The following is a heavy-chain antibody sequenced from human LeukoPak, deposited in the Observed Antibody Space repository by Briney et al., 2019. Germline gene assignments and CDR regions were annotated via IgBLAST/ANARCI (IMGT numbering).Heavy chain of an antibody. CDR2: ISAYNGNT. Sequence: ASVKVSCKASGYTFTSYGISWVRQAPGQGLEWMGWISAYNGNTNYAQKLQGRVTMTTDTSTSTAYMELRSLRTDDTAVYYCARDHPYYDILTGYPIHFDYWGQGTLVTVSS. V-gene: IGHV1-18*01. J-gene: IGHJ4*02. CDR1: GYTFTSYG. D-gene: IGHD3-9*01. CDR3: ARDHPYYDILTGYPIHFDY.